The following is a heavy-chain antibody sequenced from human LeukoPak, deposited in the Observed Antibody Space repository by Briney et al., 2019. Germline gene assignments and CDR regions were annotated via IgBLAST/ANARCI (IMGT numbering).Heavy chain of an antibody. V-gene: IGHV3-33*01. CDR3: ARASSPFDY. Sequence: GGSLRLSCAASGFTFSIYGMHWVHQAPGKGLEWVAVIWNDGSNKYYADSVKGRFTISRDNSKNTLYLQMNSLRAEDTAVYSCARASSPFDYWGQGTLVTVSS. CDR1: GFTFSIYG. J-gene: IGHJ4*02. CDR2: IWNDGSNK.